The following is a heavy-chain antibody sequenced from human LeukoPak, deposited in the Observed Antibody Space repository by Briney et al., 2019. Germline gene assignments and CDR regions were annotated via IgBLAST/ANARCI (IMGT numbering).Heavy chain of an antibody. V-gene: IGHV1-2*06. J-gene: IGHJ4*02. D-gene: IGHD6-19*01. CDR3: ARLAVAGYLDH. CDR2: INPNSGGT. Sequence: GASVKVSCKASGYTFTGYYMHWVRQAPGQGLEWMGRINPNSGGTNYAQKFQGRVTITRGTSISTAYIELRRLSSDDTAVYYCARLAVAGYLDHWGQGTLVSVSS. CDR1: GYTFTGYY.